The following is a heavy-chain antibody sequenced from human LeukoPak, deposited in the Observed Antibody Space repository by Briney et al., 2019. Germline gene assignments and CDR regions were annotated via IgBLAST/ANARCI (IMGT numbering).Heavy chain of an antibody. D-gene: IGHD3-9*01. CDR2: IGDDVVST. V-gene: IGHV3-23*01. Sequence: LEWVSAIGDDVVSTYYAESLKGRFTISRDNSKNTLYLQMNSLRAEDTATYYCARDSPLLTVWGQGTLVTVSS. J-gene: IGHJ4*02. CDR3: ARDSPLLTV.